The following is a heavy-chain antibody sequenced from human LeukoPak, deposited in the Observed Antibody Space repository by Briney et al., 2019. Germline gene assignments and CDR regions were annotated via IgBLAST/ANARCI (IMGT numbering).Heavy chain of an antibody. D-gene: IGHD3-3*01. CDR3: ARGRQYYDFWSGYHRDDYYYGMDV. CDR2: INHSGST. CDR1: GGSFSGYY. V-gene: IGHV4-34*01. J-gene: IGHJ6*02. Sequence: SGTLSLTCAVYGGSFSGYYWSWIRQPPGKGLEWIGEINHSGSTNYNPSLKSRVTISVDTSKNQFSLKLSSVTAADAAVYYCARGRQYYDFWSGYHRDDYYYGMDVWGQGTTVTVSS.